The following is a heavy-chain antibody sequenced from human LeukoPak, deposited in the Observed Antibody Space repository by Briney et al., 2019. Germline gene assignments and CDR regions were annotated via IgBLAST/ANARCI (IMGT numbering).Heavy chain of an antibody. J-gene: IGHJ6*03. Sequence: PSETLSLTCTVSGGSISSHYWSWIRQPPGKGLEWIGYIYYSGSTNYNPSLKSRVTISVDTSKNQFSLKLSSVTAADTAVYYCARDQLWFAEDYYYYMDVWGKGTTVTVSS. CDR1: GGSISSHY. CDR3: ARDQLWFAEDYYYYMDV. CDR2: IYYSGST. D-gene: IGHD3-10*01. V-gene: IGHV4-59*11.